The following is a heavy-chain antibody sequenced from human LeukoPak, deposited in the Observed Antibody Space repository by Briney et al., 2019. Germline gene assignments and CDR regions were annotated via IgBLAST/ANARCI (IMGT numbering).Heavy chain of an antibody. CDR3: ARGYSSLSTFYYYYYYMDV. CDR1: GGSISSDSSY. D-gene: IGHD6-19*01. J-gene: IGHJ6*03. V-gene: IGHV4-61*02. Sequence: ASETLSLTCIVSGGSISSDSSYWTWIRQPAGKGLEWIGRIYTSGSTNYNPSFKSRVTISVDTSKNQFSLELSSVTAADTAVYYCARGYSSLSTFYYYYYYMDVWGKGTTVTVSS. CDR2: IYTSGST.